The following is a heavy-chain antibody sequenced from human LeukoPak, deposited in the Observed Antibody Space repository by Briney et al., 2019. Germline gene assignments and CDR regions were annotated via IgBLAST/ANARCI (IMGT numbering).Heavy chain of an antibody. Sequence: GESLKISCKGSGYRFTDYWIGWVRQMPGKGLEWMGIIYPGDSDTRYSPSFQGQVTISADKSISTAYLQWSSLKASDTAMYYCARHGEGYYYYYGMDVWGQGTTVTVSS. D-gene: IGHD3-3*01. V-gene: IGHV5-51*01. CDR2: IYPGDSDT. J-gene: IGHJ6*02. CDR1: GYRFTDYW. CDR3: ARHGEGYYYYYGMDV.